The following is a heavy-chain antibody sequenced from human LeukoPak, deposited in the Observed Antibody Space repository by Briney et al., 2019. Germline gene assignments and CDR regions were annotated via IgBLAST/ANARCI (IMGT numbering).Heavy chain of an antibody. Sequence: GGSLRLSCAASRFTFTDYGMHWVRQPPGKGLEWVALIWYDGNGEYYADSVKGRFTISRDNSKNTLYLQMNSLRAEDTAVYYCARDWCGGGSCYYFDHWGQGTLVTVSS. V-gene: IGHV3-33*01. CDR1: RFTFTDYG. D-gene: IGHD2-15*01. CDR3: ARDWCGGGSCYYFDH. CDR2: IWYDGNGE. J-gene: IGHJ4*02.